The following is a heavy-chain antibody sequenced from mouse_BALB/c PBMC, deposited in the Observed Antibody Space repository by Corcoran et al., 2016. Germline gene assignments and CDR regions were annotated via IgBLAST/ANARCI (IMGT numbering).Heavy chain of an antibody. J-gene: IGHJ3*01. CDR1: GNTFTDYS. V-gene: IGHV9-2-1*01. D-gene: IGHD4-1*01. CDR3: ARSLTGTIAY. CDR2: INTETGEP. Sequence: QIQLVQSGPELKKPGETVKISCKASGNTFTDYSMHWVKQAPGKGLKGMGWINTETGEPTYADDFKGRFAFSLETSASTAYLQINNLKNEDTATYFCARSLTGTIAYWGQGTLVTVSA.